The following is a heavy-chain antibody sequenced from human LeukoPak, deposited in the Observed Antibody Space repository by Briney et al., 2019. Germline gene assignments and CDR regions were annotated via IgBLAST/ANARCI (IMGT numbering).Heavy chain of an antibody. D-gene: IGHD5-12*01. CDR1: GGTFSSYT. Sequence: ASVKVSCKASGGTFSSYTISWVRQAPGQGLEWMGRIIPIFGTANYAQKFQGRVTITTDESTSTAYMELSSLRSADTAVYYCARDGFEYYFDYWGQGTLVTVSS. J-gene: IGHJ4*02. CDR3: ARDGFEYYFDY. V-gene: IGHV1-69*05. CDR2: IIPIFGTA.